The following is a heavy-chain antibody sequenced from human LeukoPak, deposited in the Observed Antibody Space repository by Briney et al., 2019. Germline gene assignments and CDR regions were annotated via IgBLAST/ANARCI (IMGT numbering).Heavy chain of an antibody. J-gene: IGHJ4*02. CDR3: AAGGSGYYPVFY. V-gene: IGHV3-21*01. CDR1: RLTFSSHT. CDR2: ISTSSSYI. D-gene: IGHD3-22*01. Sequence: GSLRLSCAASRLTFSSHTMNCVRQAPGKGLDWVSSISTSSSYIYYADSVKRRFTISRDNAKNSLYLQMTSLRAEDTAVYYCAAGGSGYYPVFYWGQGTLVTVSS.